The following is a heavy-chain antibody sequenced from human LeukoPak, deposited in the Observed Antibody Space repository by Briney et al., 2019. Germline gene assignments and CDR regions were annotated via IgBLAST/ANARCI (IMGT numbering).Heavy chain of an antibody. V-gene: IGHV4-59*01. CDR1: GGSLSSYY. CDR3: RREESYYFDY. J-gene: IGHJ4*02. Sequence: SETLSLTCTFSGGSLSSYYWSWLRPPPGKGREGIGYIYYSGSTNYNPPLQRRGTIPVDTSKIQFSLKLSSDTAADRGQYYCRREESYYFDYWEKGTRVSVSS. CDR2: IYYSGST.